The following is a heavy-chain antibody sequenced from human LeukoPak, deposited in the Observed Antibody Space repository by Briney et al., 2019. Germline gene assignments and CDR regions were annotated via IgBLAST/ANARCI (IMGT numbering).Heavy chain of an antibody. D-gene: IGHD4-11*01. Sequence: GGSLRLSCVATGFTFNRKGMHWVRQAPGKGLEWVAVIWHDGSNQYYGDSVKGRFTISRDNSKNTVYLQMNSLRAEDTAVYFCAKDGESYTNHIDYWGQGTVVTVSS. CDR3: AKDGESYTNHIDY. CDR2: IWHDGSNQ. CDR1: GFTFNRKG. J-gene: IGHJ4*02. V-gene: IGHV3-33*06.